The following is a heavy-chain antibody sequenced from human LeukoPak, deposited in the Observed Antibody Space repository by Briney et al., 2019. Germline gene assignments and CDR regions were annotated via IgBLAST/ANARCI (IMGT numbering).Heavy chain of an antibody. V-gene: IGHV3-7*01. Sequence: AGGSPRLSCAASGFTFSSYWMSWVRQAPGKGLEWVANIKQDGSEKYYVDSVKGRFTISRDNAKNSLYLQMNSLRAEDTAVYYCASCISCYRRGAFDIWGQGTMVTVSS. D-gene: IGHD2-2*02. J-gene: IGHJ3*02. CDR3: ASCISCYRRGAFDI. CDR1: GFTFSSYW. CDR2: IKQDGSEK.